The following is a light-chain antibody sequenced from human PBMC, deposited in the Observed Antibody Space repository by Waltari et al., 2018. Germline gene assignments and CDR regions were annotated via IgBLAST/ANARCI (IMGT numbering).Light chain of an antibody. Sequence: DVGLTQSPLSLPVTLGPPASISFRSRQTLVYTDGISYLNWFHQRPGQAPRRLIYKVSNRDSGVPDRFSGSGSGTDFTLMISSVEADDVGVYFCMQATHWPVTFGQGTRLEIK. J-gene: IGKJ5*01. CDR2: KVS. CDR1: QTLVYTDGISY. CDR3: MQATHWPVT. V-gene: IGKV2-30*01.